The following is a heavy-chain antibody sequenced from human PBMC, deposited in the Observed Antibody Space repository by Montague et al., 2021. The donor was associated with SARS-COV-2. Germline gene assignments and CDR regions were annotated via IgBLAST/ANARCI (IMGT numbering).Heavy chain of an antibody. CDR3: ARIPTAGTPMGNYYCYGMDV. CDR1: GFSLSTSGMC. CDR2: IDWDDDK. Sequence: PALVKPTQTLTLTRTFSGFSLSTSGMCVSWIRQPPGKALEWLAPIDWDDDKYYSTSLKTRLTISKDTSKNQVVLTMTNMDPVDTATFYCARIPTAGTPMGNYYCYGMDVWGQGTTVTVSS. D-gene: IGHD5-18*01. V-gene: IGHV2-70*01. J-gene: IGHJ6*02.